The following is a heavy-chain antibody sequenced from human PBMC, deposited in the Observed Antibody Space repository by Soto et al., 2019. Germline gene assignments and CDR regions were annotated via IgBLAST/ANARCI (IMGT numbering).Heavy chain of an antibody. D-gene: IGHD3-10*01. V-gene: IGHV3-23*01. J-gene: IGHJ4*02. CDR2: FSGSGGST. Sequence: PXESLRLSCAASGFTFRNYAMSGVRQAPGKGLEWVPTFSGSGGSTFYADSVKGRFSISRDNSKNTMYLQMNSLRAEDTAVYYCAKYGKDGSGNYYFDYWGQGTLVTVS. CDR1: GFTFRNYA. CDR3: AKYGKDGSGNYYFDY.